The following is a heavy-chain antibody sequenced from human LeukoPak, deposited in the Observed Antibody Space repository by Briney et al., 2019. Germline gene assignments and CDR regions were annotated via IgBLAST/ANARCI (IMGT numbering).Heavy chain of an antibody. CDR2: ISWNSGSI. Sequence: GGSLRLSCAASGFTFDDYAMHWVRQAPGKGLEWVSGISWNSGSIGYADSVKGRFTISRDNAKNSLYLQMNSLRAEDTAVYYCARVPVLRFLEWFGEDYWGQGTLVTVSS. V-gene: IGHV3-9*01. CDR3: ARVPVLRFLEWFGEDY. CDR1: GFTFDDYA. J-gene: IGHJ4*02. D-gene: IGHD3-3*01.